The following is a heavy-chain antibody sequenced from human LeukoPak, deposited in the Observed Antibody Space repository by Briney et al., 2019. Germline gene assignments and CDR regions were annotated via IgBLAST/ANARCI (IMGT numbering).Heavy chain of an antibody. V-gene: IGHV1-2*04. CDR2: INPNSGGT. D-gene: IGHD3-10*01. CDR3: ATRYYGSGSYFENNDAFDI. CDR1: GYTFTGYY. J-gene: IGHJ3*02. Sequence: ASVKVSCKASGYTFTGYYMHWVRQAPGQGLEWMGWINPNSGGTNYAQKFQGWVTMTTDTSTSTAYMELRSLRSDDTAVYYCATRYYGSGSYFENNDAFDIWGQGTMVTVSS.